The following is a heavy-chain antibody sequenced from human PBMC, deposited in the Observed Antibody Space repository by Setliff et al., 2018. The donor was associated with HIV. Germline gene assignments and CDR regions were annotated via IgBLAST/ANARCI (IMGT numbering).Heavy chain of an antibody. CDR2: IIPIFGTA. Sequence: SVKVSCKASGGTFSSYAISWVRQAPGQGLAWMGGIIPIFGTANYAQKFQGRVTITADESTSTAYMELSSLRSEDTAVYYCAGGILTGYGMDVWGQGTTVTVSS. CDR1: GGTFSSYA. CDR3: AGGILTGYGMDV. V-gene: IGHV1-69*13. J-gene: IGHJ6*02. D-gene: IGHD3-9*01.